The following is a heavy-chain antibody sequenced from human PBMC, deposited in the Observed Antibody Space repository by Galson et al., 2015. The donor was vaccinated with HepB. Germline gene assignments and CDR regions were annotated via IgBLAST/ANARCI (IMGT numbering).Heavy chain of an antibody. CDR1: GGSFSGYY. CDR3: ARVLRSSGWYHYYYGMDV. CDR2: INHSGST. J-gene: IGHJ6*02. D-gene: IGHD6-19*01. Sequence: ETLSLTCAVYGGSFSGYYWSWIRQPPGKGLEWIGEINHSGSTNYNPSLKSRVTISVDTSKNQFSLKLSSVTAADTAVYYCARVLRSSGWYHYYYGMDVWGQGTTVTVSS. V-gene: IGHV4-34*01.